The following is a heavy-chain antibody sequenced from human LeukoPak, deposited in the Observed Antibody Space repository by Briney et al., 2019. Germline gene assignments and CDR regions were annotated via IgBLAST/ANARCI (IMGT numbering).Heavy chain of an antibody. CDR1: GYTFTSYD. J-gene: IGHJ4*02. CDR3: ARGTYDSSGYYDY. V-gene: IGHV1-8*01. CDR2: MNPNSGNT. Sequence: ASVKVSCKASGYTFTSYDINWVRQATGQGLEWMGWMNPNSGNTGYAQKFQGRVTMTRNTSKSSAYMELTIPRSEDTVYYYLARGTYDSSGYYDYWGQGTLVTVSS. D-gene: IGHD3-22*01.